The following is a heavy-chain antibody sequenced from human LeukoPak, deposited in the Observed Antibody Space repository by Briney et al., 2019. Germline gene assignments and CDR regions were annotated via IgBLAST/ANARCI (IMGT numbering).Heavy chain of an antibody. CDR1: GYTFTSYD. D-gene: IGHD3-22*01. J-gene: IGHJ4*02. Sequence: GASVKVSCKASGYTFTSYDINWVRQATGQGLEWMGWMNPNSGNTGYAQKFQGRVTMTRDTSISTAYMELSRLRSDDTAVYYCARGYYYDSSGYYYPPDYWGQGTLVTVSS. V-gene: IGHV1-8*01. CDR2: MNPNSGNT. CDR3: ARGYYYDSSGYYYPPDY.